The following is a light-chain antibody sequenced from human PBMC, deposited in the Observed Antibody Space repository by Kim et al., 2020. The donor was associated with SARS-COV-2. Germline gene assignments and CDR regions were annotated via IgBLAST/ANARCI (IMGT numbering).Light chain of an antibody. V-gene: IGLV3-21*04. J-gene: IGLJ3*02. CDR1: NIEDHS. Sequence: SYELTQPPSVSVAPGETARITCGGNNIEDHSAHWYQQRPGQAPVLVIYFDTDRPSGIPERFSGSNSGNTATLSISRVEAGDEADYYCQVWDSSSDHRVFGGGTQLTVL. CDR2: FDT. CDR3: QVWDSSSDHRV.